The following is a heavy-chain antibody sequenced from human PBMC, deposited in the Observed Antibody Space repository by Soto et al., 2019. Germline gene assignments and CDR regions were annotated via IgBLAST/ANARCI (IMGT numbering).Heavy chain of an antibody. V-gene: IGHV4-34*01. CDR2: INHSGST. D-gene: IGHD4-17*01. CDR3: ARDRGDYGDYVDY. CDR1: GGSFSGYY. Sequence: PSETLSLTCAVYGGSFSGYYWSWIRQPPGKGLEWIGEINHSGSTNYNPSLKSRVTISVDTSKNQFSLKLSSVTAADTAVYYCARDRGDYGDYVDYWGQGTLVTVS. J-gene: IGHJ4*02.